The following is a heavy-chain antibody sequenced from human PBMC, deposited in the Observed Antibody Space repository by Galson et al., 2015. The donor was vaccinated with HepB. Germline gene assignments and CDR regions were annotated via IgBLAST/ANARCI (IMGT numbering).Heavy chain of an antibody. D-gene: IGHD6-19*01. V-gene: IGHV3-7*01. CDR2: IKQDGSEK. J-gene: IGHJ4*02. CDR1: GFTFSSYW. CDR3: ARENTWYSSGWYGIDY. Sequence: SLRLSCAASGFTFSSYWMSWVRQAPGKGLEWVANIKQDGSEKYYVDSVKGRFTISRDNAKNSLYLQMNSLRAEDTAVYYCARENTWYSSGWYGIDYWGQGTLVTVSS.